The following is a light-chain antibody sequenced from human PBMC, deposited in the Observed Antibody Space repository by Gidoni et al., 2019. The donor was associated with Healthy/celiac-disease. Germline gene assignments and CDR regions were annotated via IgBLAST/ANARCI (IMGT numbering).Light chain of an antibody. J-gene: IGKJ3*01. CDR3: QQYGSSPPT. CDR1: QSVSSSY. CDR2: CAS. Sequence: ETVLTQSPGTLPLSPGERDTLSCRASQSVSSSYLACYQQKPGQAPRLLIYCASSRATGIPDRFSGSGSGTYFTLTISRLDPEDFAVYYFQQYGSSPPTFGPGTKVDIK. V-gene: IGKV3-20*01.